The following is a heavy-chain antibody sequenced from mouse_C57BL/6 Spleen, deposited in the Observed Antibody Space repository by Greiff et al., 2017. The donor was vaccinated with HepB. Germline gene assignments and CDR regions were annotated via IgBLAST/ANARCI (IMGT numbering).Heavy chain of an antibody. D-gene: IGHD1-1*01. CDR3: ARQLLRNYAMDY. V-gene: IGHV3-6*01. CDR2: ISYDGSN. Sequence: EVKLQESGPGLVKPSQSLSLTCSVTGYSITSGYYWNWIRQFPGNKLEWMGYISYDGSNNYNPSLKNRISITRDTSKNQFFLKLNSVTTEDTATYYCARQLLRNYAMDYWGQGTSVTVSS. J-gene: IGHJ4*01. CDR1: GYSITSGYY.